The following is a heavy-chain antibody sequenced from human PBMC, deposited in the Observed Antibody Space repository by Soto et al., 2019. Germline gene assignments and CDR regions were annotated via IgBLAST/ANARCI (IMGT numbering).Heavy chain of an antibody. D-gene: IGHD3-3*01. V-gene: IGHV1-18*03. J-gene: IGHJ6*03. CDR1: GYTFTSYG. Sequence: ASVKVSCKASGYTFTSYGISWVRQAPGQGLEWMGWISAYNGNTNYAQKLQGRVTMTTDTSTSTAYMELRSLRSDDMAVYYCARDLDPYYDFWSGYSHYYYYYYMDVWGKGTTVTVSS. CDR2: ISAYNGNT. CDR3: ARDLDPYYDFWSGYSHYYYYYYMDV.